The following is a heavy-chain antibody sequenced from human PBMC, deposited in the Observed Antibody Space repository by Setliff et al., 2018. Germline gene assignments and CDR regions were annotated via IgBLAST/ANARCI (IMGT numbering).Heavy chain of an antibody. CDR3: ARSPANGGHDAFDI. CDR2: INSDGSST. V-gene: IGHV3-74*01. Sequence: GGSLRLSCAASGFTLSSYWMHWVRQVPGKGLVWVSRINSDGSSTGYADSVKGRFTISRDNAKNTLFLQMNSLRAEDTAVYYCARSPANGGHDAFDIWGQGTMVTVSS. J-gene: IGHJ3*02. CDR1: GFTLSSYW. D-gene: IGHD6-25*01.